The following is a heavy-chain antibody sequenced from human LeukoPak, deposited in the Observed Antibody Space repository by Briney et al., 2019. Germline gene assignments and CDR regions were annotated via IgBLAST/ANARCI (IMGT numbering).Heavy chain of an antibody. CDR3: AKDLKINYDILTGYSGLDY. J-gene: IGHJ4*02. CDR1: GFTFSSYG. Sequence: PGGTLRLSCAASGFTFSSYGMSWVRQAPGKGLEWVSAISGSGGSTYYADSVKGRFTISRDNAKNSLYLQMNSLRAEDTALYYCAKDLKINYDILTGYSGLDYWGQGTLVTVSS. D-gene: IGHD3-9*01. CDR2: ISGSGGST. V-gene: IGHV3-23*01.